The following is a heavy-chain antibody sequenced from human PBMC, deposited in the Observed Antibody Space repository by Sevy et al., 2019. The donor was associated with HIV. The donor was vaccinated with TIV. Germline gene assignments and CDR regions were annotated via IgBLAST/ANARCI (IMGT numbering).Heavy chain of an antibody. Sequence: GGSLRLSCAASGFTFSTYAMSWVLQAPGKGLDWVSAVSNSGVDTYYAESVKGRFTISRDNSKNTLYLQMNSLRAEDTAVYYCARQLGSCRSGNCYFDSWGQGTLVTVSS. J-gene: IGHJ4*02. CDR3: ARQLGSCRSGNCYFDS. CDR1: GFTFSTYA. V-gene: IGHV3-23*01. CDR2: VSNSGVDT. D-gene: IGHD3-3*01.